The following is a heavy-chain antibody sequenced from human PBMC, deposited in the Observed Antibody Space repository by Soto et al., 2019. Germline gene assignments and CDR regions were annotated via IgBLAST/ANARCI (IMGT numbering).Heavy chain of an antibody. Sequence: ASVKVSCKASGYTFTSYDINWVRQATGQGLEWMGWMNPNSGNTGYAQKFQGRVTMTRNTSISTAYMELSSLRSEDTAVYYCARGPNTLPYYDFWSGYFYRGEFYYYYYMDVWGKGTTVTVSS. CDR3: ARGPNTLPYYDFWSGYFYRGEFYYYYYMDV. V-gene: IGHV1-8*01. CDR1: GYTFTSYD. J-gene: IGHJ6*03. D-gene: IGHD3-3*01. CDR2: MNPNSGNT.